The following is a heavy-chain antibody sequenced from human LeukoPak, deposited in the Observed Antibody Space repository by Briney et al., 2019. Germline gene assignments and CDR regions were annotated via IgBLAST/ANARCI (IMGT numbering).Heavy chain of an antibody. Sequence: GGSLRLSCAASGFTVSSNYMGWVRQAPGKGLEWVSIIYSGGSTFYADSVKGRFTISRDKSKNSLYLQMNSLRAADTAIYYCAKSIVNSGTYIPFDYWGQGTLVTVSS. CDR2: IYSGGST. J-gene: IGHJ4*02. V-gene: IGHV3-53*01. CDR1: GFTVSSNY. D-gene: IGHD1-26*01. CDR3: AKSIVNSGTYIPFDY.